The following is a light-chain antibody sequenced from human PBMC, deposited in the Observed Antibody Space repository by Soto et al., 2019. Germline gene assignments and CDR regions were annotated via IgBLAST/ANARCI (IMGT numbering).Light chain of an antibody. Sequence: EIVLTQSPGTLSLSPGERATLSCRASQSVSSSDLAWFRQTPGQAPRLLIYDTSIRATGIPARFSGSGSGTDFTLTISSLEAEDFTVYYCQQRSDWPPTFGQGTKV. CDR1: QSVSSSD. J-gene: IGKJ1*01. V-gene: IGKV3D-20*02. CDR3: QQRSDWPPT. CDR2: DTS.